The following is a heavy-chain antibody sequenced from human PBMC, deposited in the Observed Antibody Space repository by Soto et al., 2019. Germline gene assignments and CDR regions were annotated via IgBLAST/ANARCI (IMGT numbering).Heavy chain of an antibody. D-gene: IGHD5-12*01. Sequence: EVQLVESGGGLVQPGGSLRLSCAASGFTFRSYAMHWVRQAPGKGLEYVSDISSNGGSTYYANAVKGRFTISRDNSKNTLYLQMGSLRAEDMAVYYCAGRGYSGYEIDYWGQGTLVTVSS. J-gene: IGHJ4*02. V-gene: IGHV3-64*01. CDR2: ISSNGGST. CDR1: GFTFRSYA. CDR3: AGRGYSGYEIDY.